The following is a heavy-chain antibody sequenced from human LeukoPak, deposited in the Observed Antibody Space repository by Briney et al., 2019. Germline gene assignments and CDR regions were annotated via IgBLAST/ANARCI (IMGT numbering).Heavy chain of an antibody. V-gene: IGHV4-59*01. CDR2: VSYSGNT. J-gene: IGHJ1*01. Sequence: PSETLSLTCTVSCGSISSNYWNWIRQPPGKGLEWSGYVSYSGNTNYNPSLKSRVTISADTSKNQFSLKLTSVTAADTAVYYCARSGSGHGEFFQYWGQGTLVTVSS. CDR1: CGSISSNY. CDR3: ARSGSGHGEFFQY. D-gene: IGHD2-15*01.